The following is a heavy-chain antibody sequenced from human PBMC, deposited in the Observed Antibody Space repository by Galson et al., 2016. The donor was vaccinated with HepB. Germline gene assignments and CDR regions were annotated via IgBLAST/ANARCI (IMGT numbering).Heavy chain of an antibody. J-gene: IGHJ6*02. CDR3: AGDGMDV. V-gene: IGHV3-7*01. CDR2: INQDGSEK. CDR1: RFTFSSYW. Sequence: SLRLSCAASRFTFSSYWMSWVRQAPGKGLEWVANINQDGSEKYYVDSVKGRFTISRDNAKNSLYLQMNSLRVEDTAVYYCAGDGMDVWGQGTTVPVSS.